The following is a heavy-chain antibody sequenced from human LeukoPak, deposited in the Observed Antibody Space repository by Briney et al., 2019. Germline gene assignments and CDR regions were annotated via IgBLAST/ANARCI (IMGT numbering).Heavy chain of an antibody. CDR3: AREDYDSSGQHTYYFDY. D-gene: IGHD3-22*01. J-gene: IGHJ4*02. V-gene: IGHV1-69*05. CDR2: IIPIFGTA. CDR1: GGTFSSYA. Sequence: SVKVSCKASGGTFSSYAISWVRQAPGQGLEWMGRIIPIFGTANYAQKFQGRVTITTDESTSTAYMELSSLRSGDTAVYYCAREDYDSSGQHTYYFDYWGQGTLVTVSS.